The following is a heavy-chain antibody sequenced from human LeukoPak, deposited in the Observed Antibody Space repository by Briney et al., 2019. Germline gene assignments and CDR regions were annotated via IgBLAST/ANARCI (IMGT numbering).Heavy chain of an antibody. Sequence: SQTLSLTCTVSGGSISSGGYYWSWIRQHPGKGLEWIGYIYYSGSTNYNPSLKSRVTISVDTSKNQFSLKLSSVTAADTAVYYCARDVLLWFGDYYYYYGMDVWGQGTTVTVSS. CDR1: GGSISSGGYY. CDR2: IYYSGST. J-gene: IGHJ6*02. D-gene: IGHD3-10*01. V-gene: IGHV4-31*03. CDR3: ARDVLLWFGDYYYYYGMDV.